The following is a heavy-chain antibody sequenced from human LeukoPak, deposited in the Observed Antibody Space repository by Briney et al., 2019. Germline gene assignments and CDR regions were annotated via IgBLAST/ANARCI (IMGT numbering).Heavy chain of an antibody. CDR2: ISSDGGST. CDR3: ARARVAARLQVPFDP. V-gene: IGHV3-64*01. Sequence: QLGGSLRLSCAAAGFTFSSYAMYWVRAAPGKVLEYFSVISSDGGSTYYANYVKGRFTISRDNSKNTLNLQMGSLRAEDMDVYYCARARVAARLQVPFDPWGQGTMVTVSS. J-gene: IGHJ5*02. D-gene: IGHD6-6*01. CDR1: GFTFSSYA.